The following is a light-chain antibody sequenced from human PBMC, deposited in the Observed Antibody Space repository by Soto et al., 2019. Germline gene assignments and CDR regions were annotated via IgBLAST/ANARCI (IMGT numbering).Light chain of an antibody. Sequence: EIVLTQSPAILSVSPGERATLSCRASQSISLSLAWFQQKPGQAPRLLISDASTRATGIPARFSGSGSGTEFTLTISSLQSEDFALYYCHQYSRCPLTFGGGTKVDIK. CDR1: QSISLS. CDR2: DAS. V-gene: IGKV3-15*01. J-gene: IGKJ4*01. CDR3: HQYSRCPLT.